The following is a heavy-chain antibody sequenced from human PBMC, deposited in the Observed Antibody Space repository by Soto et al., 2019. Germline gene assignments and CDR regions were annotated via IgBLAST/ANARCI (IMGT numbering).Heavy chain of an antibody. D-gene: IGHD3-3*01. J-gene: IGHJ6*02. V-gene: IGHV3-7*01. CDR3: ARDQYYDFWSGYGYYYYGMDV. CDR1: GFTFSSYA. CDR2: IKQDGSEK. Sequence: GGSLRLSCAASGFTFSSYAMSWVRQAPGKGPEWVANIKQDGSEKYYVDSVKGRFTISRDNAKNSLYLQMNSLRAEDTAVYYCARDQYYDFWSGYGYYYYGMDVWGQGTTVTVSS.